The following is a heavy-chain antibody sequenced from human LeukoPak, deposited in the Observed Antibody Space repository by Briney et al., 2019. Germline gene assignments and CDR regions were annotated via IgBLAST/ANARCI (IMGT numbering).Heavy chain of an antibody. CDR2: IYWDDDK. D-gene: IGHD1-7*01. CDR3: ANSVGGNYRQQ. CDR1: RFSLSARGVG. Sequence: SGPTLLQPTRSLTLHCTYSRFSLSARGVGVGWIRQPPGKALEWLAFIYWDDDKRYSPSLKSRLIITKDTSKTQVVLTMTNMDPVDTATYYCANSVGGNYRQQWGRGTLVTVSS. V-gene: IGHV2-5*02. J-gene: IGHJ4*02.